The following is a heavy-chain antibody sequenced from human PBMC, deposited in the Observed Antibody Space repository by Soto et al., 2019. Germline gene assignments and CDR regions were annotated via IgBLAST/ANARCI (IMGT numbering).Heavy chain of an antibody. Sequence: EVQLVESGGGLVQPGGSLRLSCAVSGFTLAEYAMHWVRQAPGKGLEWVSGISWNSGSVGYANSVKGRFTISRDNDKNSLYLNMNSLRAEDTALYYCAKDTLYGGNYYYYYMAVWGKGTAVTVSS. V-gene: IGHV3-9*01. J-gene: IGHJ6*03. CDR3: AKDTLYGGNYYYYYMAV. CDR2: ISWNSGSV. CDR1: GFTLAEYA. D-gene: IGHD4-17*01.